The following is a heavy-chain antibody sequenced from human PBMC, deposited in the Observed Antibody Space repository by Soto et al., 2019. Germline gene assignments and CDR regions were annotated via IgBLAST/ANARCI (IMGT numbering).Heavy chain of an antibody. Sequence: PXGSLILSCAAAGVTFSNYWMSWVRQAPGKGLEWVANIKQDGSESNYADSVKGRFTISRDNAENSLYLQMTSLRAEDTAVYYCASARHIGHWGQGTLVTVSS. D-gene: IGHD2-21*01. V-gene: IGHV3-7*01. J-gene: IGHJ4*02. CDR2: IKQDGSES. CDR3: ASARHIGH. CDR1: GVTFSNYW.